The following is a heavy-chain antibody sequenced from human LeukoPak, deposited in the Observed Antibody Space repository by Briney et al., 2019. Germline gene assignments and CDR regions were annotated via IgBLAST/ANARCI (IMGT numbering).Heavy chain of an antibody. CDR3: ARQGFNWNYRDY. D-gene: IGHD1-7*01. Sequence: GESLKIYRKVSGYSFPSYWISWVRQMPGEGLEYIGRIDPSDSHSNYSPSFEGHVTISADKSISTAYLQWSSLKASDTAIYYCARQGFNWNYRDYWGQGTLVTVSS. CDR1: GYSFPSYW. V-gene: IGHV5-10-1*01. CDR2: IDPSDSHS. J-gene: IGHJ4*02.